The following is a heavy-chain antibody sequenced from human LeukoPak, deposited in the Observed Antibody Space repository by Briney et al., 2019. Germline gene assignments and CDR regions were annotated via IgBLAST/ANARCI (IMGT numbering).Heavy chain of an antibody. CDR2: IYYSGST. Sequence: PSETLSLTCTVSGGSISSYYWSWIRQPPGKGLEWIGYIYYSGSTNYNPSLKSRVTISVDTSKNQFSLKLSSVTAADTAVYYCVDSGSYFGFDYWGQGTLVTVSS. V-gene: IGHV4-59*01. J-gene: IGHJ4*02. CDR3: VDSGSYFGFDY. D-gene: IGHD1-26*01. CDR1: GGSISSYY.